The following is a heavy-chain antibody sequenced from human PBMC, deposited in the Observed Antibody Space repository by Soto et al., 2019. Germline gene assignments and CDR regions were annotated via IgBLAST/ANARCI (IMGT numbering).Heavy chain of an antibody. CDR1: GFTFSSYA. Sequence: EVQLLESGGGLVQPGGSLRLSCAASGFTFSSYAMSWVRQAPGKGLEWVSAISGSGGSTYYADSVKGRFTISRDNSKNTLYLQMNSLRAEDTAVYYCAKDPPGGDSPYYYYYMDVWGKGTTVTVSS. V-gene: IGHV3-23*01. CDR2: ISGSGGST. D-gene: IGHD2-21*02. J-gene: IGHJ6*03. CDR3: AKDPPGGDSPYYYYYMDV.